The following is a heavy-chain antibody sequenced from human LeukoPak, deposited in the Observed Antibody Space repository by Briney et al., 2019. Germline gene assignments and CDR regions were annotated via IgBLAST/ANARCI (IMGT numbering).Heavy chain of an antibody. Sequence: PGGSLRLSCAASGFTFSSYGMHWVRQAPGKGPEWVAVISYDGSNKYYADSVKGRFTISRDNSKNTLYLQMNSLRAEDTAVYYCAKGFYYYDSSGLFDYWGQGTLVTVSS. CDR3: AKGFYYYDSSGLFDY. CDR2: ISYDGSNK. J-gene: IGHJ4*02. V-gene: IGHV3-30*18. CDR1: GFTFSSYG. D-gene: IGHD3-22*01.